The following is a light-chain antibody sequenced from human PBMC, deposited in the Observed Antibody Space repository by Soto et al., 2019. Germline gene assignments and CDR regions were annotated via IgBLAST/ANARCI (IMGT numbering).Light chain of an antibody. CDR1: RSNIGAGYE. Sequence: QLVLTQPPSVAEAPGQRVTISCTGSRSNIGAGYEAHWYQQVPGTAPKLLIYENNNRPSGVPDRFSGSKSGTSASLAITGLQAEDEAEYYCQSYDSSLSGYVFGTGTQLTVL. CDR2: ENN. CDR3: QSYDSSLSGYV. V-gene: IGLV1-40*01. J-gene: IGLJ1*01.